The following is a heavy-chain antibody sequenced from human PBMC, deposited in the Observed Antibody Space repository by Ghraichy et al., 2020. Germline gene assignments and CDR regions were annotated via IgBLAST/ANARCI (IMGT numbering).Heavy chain of an antibody. V-gene: IGHV3-23*01. CDR1: GFTFSRYA. Sequence: GGSLRLSCASSGFTFSRYAMSWVRQAPGKGLEWVSAISGSGLSTFHADSVKGRFTISRDNSKDTLYLQMNSLRAEDTALYYCARILGSSTSCCSDYWGQGTLVTVAS. J-gene: IGHJ4*02. CDR3: ARILGSSTSCCSDY. CDR2: ISGSGLST. D-gene: IGHD2-2*01.